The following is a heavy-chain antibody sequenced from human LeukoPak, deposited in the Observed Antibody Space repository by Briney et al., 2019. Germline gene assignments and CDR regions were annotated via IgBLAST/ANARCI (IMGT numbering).Heavy chain of an antibody. CDR1: GFTFTDYA. D-gene: IGHD1-26*01. V-gene: IGHV3-30-3*01. Sequence: GGSLRLSCAASGFTFTDYAIHWVRQAPGKGLEWVAVISHDGDHKYYPDSVKGRFTISRDNSKNTVYLQMNSLRVEDTAVYFCAREYYSGNYYVFDYWGQGTLVTVSS. J-gene: IGHJ4*02. CDR2: ISHDGDHK. CDR3: AREYYSGNYYVFDY.